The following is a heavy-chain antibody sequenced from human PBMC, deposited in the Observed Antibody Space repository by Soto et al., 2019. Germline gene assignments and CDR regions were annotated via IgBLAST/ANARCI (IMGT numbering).Heavy chain of an antibody. D-gene: IGHD1-1*01. CDR3: ARVMDDRGEPAWFDP. Sequence: GXSVKLSCKAAGGPFSSYAIIWGRQAPGQGLEWMGGIIPIFGTANYAQKFQGRVTITADESTSTAYMELSSLRSEDTAVYYCARVMDDRGEPAWFDPWGQRTLVTVSS. J-gene: IGHJ5*02. CDR2: IIPIFGTA. CDR1: GGPFSSYA. V-gene: IGHV1-69*01.